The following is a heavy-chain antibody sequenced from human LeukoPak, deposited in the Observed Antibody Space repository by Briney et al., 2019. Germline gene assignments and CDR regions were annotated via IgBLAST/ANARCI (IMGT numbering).Heavy chain of an antibody. CDR2: ISGSGGST. V-gene: IGHV3-23*01. D-gene: IGHD4-17*01. CDR1: GFTFSSYA. CDR3: AKVYDYGDLGWFDG. Sequence: GGSLRLTCAVSGFTFSSYAMSWVRQAPGKGLEWVSAISGSGGSTYYADSVKGRFTISRDNSKNTLYLQMNSLRAEDTAVYYCAKVYDYGDLGWFDGLGQGTLVTVSS. J-gene: IGHJ5*02.